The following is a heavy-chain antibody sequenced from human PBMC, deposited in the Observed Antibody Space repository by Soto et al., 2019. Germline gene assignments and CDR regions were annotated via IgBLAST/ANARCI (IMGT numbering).Heavy chain of an antibody. CDR3: AKDPNWEWGY. J-gene: IGHJ4*02. D-gene: IGHD1-1*01. Sequence: EVQLLESGGGLVQPGGSLRLSCAASGFTFSSYDMNWVRQPPGKGLEWVSAISADGARPSYADAVKGRFTISSDNSKTMVYLQMNSLKAEDTAMYYCAKDPNWEWGYWGQGTLVTVSS. CDR1: GFTFSSYD. CDR2: ISADGARP. V-gene: IGHV3-23*01.